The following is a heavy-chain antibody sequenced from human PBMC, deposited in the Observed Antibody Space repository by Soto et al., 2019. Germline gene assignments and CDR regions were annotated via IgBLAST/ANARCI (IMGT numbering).Heavy chain of an antibody. CDR1: GGTFSSYA. CDR2: IIPIFGTA. V-gene: IGHV1-69*13. CDR3: ARPTMKPGIAAAGTLDY. Sequence: SVKVSCKASGGTFSSYAISWVRQAPGQGLEWMGGIIPIFGTANYAQKFQGRVTITADESTSTAYMELSSLRSEDTAVYYCARPTMKPGIAAAGTLDYWGQGTLVTVSS. J-gene: IGHJ4*02. D-gene: IGHD6-13*01.